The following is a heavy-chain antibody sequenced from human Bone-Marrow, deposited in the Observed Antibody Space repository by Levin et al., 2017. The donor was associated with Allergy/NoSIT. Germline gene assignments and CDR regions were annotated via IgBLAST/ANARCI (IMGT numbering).Heavy chain of an antibody. Sequence: GGSLRLSCAASGFSFGDYGFHWFRQAPGKGLEWMAVIWYDGSKKYYADSVKGRFTISRDESTSTLYLQMNSLRAEDTGVYYCAREGTVTTAYFDYWGQGTLVTVSS. CDR1: GFSFGDYG. CDR2: IWYDGSKK. V-gene: IGHV3-33*01. CDR3: AREGTVTTAYFDY. J-gene: IGHJ4*02. D-gene: IGHD4-17*01.